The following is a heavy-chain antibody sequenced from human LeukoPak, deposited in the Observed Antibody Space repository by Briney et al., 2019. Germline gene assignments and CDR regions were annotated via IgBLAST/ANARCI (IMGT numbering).Heavy chain of an antibody. CDR2: ISSGGTTI. D-gene: IGHD2-2*01. Sequence: PGGSLRLSCAASGFTFSEFEMNWVRQAPGKGLEWVSDISSGGTTIFYADSVKGRFTISRDNAKNSLYLQMNSLRDEVTAIYYCTRGLVVWGQGALVTVSS. CDR1: GFTFSEFE. J-gene: IGHJ4*02. CDR3: TRGLVV. V-gene: IGHV3-48*03.